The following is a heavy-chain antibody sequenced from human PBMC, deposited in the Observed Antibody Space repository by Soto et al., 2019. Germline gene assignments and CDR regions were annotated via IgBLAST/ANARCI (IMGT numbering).Heavy chain of an antibody. V-gene: IGHV3-30-3*01. J-gene: IGHJ5*02. Sequence: GRSLRLSCGASGFTIRNYAMHWVRKAPGKRLERVAVISYEGSNKYYAEYVKGRLTISRDNSKNPLYLQMNFLRAEVTAVYYCARVGAIPFDPWGQGTLVTVSA. CDR3: ARVGAIPFDP. CDR2: ISYEGSNK. CDR1: GFTIRNYA. D-gene: IGHD1-26*01.